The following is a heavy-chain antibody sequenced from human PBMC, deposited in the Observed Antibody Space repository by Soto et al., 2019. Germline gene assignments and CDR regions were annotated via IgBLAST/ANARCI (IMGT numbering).Heavy chain of an antibody. D-gene: IGHD2-2*03. V-gene: IGHV4-34*01. CDR1: GGSFSGYY. Sequence: SETLSLTCAVYGGSFSGYYWSWIRQPPGKGLEWIGEINHGGSTNYNPSLKSRVTISVDTSKNQFSLKLSSVTAADTAVYYCARGRYSPGYCSSTSCLRSWFDPWGQGTLVTVSS. CDR3: ARGRYSPGYCSSTSCLRSWFDP. CDR2: INHGGST. J-gene: IGHJ5*02.